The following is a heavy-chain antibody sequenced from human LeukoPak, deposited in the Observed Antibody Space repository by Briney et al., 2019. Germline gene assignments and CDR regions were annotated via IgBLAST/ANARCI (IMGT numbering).Heavy chain of an antibody. CDR2: ISYDGSNK. D-gene: IGHD1-26*01. J-gene: IGHJ3*01. Sequence: GRSLRLSCAASGFTFSSYGMHWVRQAPGKGLEWVAVISYDGSNKYYADSVKGRFTISRDNSKNTLYLQMNSLRAEDTALYYCAKDRGGSSELGDAFDVWGQGTMVRVSS. CDR1: GFTFSSYG. V-gene: IGHV3-30*18. CDR3: AKDRGGSSELGDAFDV.